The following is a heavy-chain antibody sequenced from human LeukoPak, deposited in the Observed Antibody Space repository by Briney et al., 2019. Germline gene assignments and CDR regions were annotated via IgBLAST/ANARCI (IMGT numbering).Heavy chain of an antibody. J-gene: IGHJ4*02. V-gene: IGHV1-69*05. CDR1: GGTFSSYA. CDR3: ARDMPRWGSYSY. CDR2: IIPIFGTA. D-gene: IGHD3-16*01. Sequence: ASGKVSCKASGGTFSSYAISWVRQAPGQGLEWMGGIIPIFGTANYAQKFQGRVTITTDVSTSTAYMELSSLRSEDTAVYYCARDMPRWGSYSYWGQGTLVTVSS.